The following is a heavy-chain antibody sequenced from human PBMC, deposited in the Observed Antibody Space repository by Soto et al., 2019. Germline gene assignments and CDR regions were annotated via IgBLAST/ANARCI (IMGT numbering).Heavy chain of an antibody. D-gene: IGHD6-13*01. CDR3: ARYSNNWFQTEGMDV. J-gene: IGHJ6*02. Sequence: PSETLSLTCTVSVDSITTYYWSWIRQPAGKGLEWIGRIDTSGNTNYNPFLKSRVTMSVDASKKQFSLKLTSVTAADTAVYYCARYSNNWFQTEGMDVWGQGTTVTVS. CDR2: IDTSGNT. V-gene: IGHV4-4*07. CDR1: VDSITTYY.